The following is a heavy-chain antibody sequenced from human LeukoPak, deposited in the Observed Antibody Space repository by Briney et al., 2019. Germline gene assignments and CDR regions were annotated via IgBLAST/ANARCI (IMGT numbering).Heavy chain of an antibody. D-gene: IGHD3-10*01. V-gene: IGHV4-61*02. CDR1: GGSISSGSYY. CDR2: IYTSGST. J-gene: IGHJ3*02. Sequence: SETLSLTCTVSGGSISSGSYYWSCIRQPPGKGLEWIGGIYTSGSTNYNPSLKSRVTISVDTSKNQFSLNLSSVTAADTAVYYCARGLRNIWFGESPGAFDIWGQGTMVTVSS. CDR3: ARGLRNIWFGESPGAFDI.